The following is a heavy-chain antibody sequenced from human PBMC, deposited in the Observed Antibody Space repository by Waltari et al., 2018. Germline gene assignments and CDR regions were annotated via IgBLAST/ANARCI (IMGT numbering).Heavy chain of an antibody. CDR2: IYPGDSDT. CDR3: AREDYRIAGIYYYYYGMDV. V-gene: IGHV5-51*01. Sequence: EVQLVQSGAEVKKPGESLKISCKGSGYSFTSYWIGWVRQMPGKGLEWMGIIYPGDSDTRYSPSFQGQVTISADKSISTAYLQWSSLKASDTAMYYCAREDYRIAGIYYYYYGMDVWGQGTTVTVSS. D-gene: IGHD6-13*01. CDR1: GYSFTSYW. J-gene: IGHJ6*02.